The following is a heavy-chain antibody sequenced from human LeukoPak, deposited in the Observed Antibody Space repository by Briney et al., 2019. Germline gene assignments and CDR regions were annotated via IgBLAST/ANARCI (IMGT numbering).Heavy chain of an antibody. CDR2: IKQDGSEK. D-gene: IGHD1-14*01. CDR1: GFAFSSYW. J-gene: IGHJ4*02. CDR3: ARAYNKAFDY. V-gene: IGHV3-7*01. Sequence: PGGSLRLSCAASGFAFSSYWMTWVRQAPGKGLEWVAKIKQDGSEKYYVDSVKGRFTISRDNAKSSLYLQMNSLRAEDTAVYCCARAYNKAFDYWGQGTLVTVSS.